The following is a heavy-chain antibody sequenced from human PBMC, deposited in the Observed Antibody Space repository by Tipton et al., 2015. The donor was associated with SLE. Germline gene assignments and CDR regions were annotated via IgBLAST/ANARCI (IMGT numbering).Heavy chain of an antibody. V-gene: IGHV4-34*01. CDR3: AVSRGGYSRGYYRWYYYGMDV. Sequence: TLSLTCAVYGGSFSGYYWTWIRQPPGKGLEWIGEINHSGSTNYNPSLKSRVTMSVDTSKNQFSLKLTSVTAADTAVYFCAVSRGGYSRGYYRWYYYGMDVWGQGTTVTVSS. D-gene: IGHD1-26*01. CDR1: GGSFSGYY. CDR2: INHSGST. J-gene: IGHJ6*02.